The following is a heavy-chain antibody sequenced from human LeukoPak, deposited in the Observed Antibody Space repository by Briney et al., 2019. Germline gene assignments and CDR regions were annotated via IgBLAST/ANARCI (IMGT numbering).Heavy chain of an antibody. V-gene: IGHV4-59*01. D-gene: IGHD3-16*01. J-gene: IGHJ4*02. Sequence: SETLSLTWTVSGGSISSYYWSWIRQPPGKELEWIGYIYYSGSTNYSPSLKSRVTISVDTSKNQFSLKLSSVTAADTAVYYCARSGLIRGFEYWGQGTLVTVSS. CDR2: IYYSGST. CDR1: GGSISSYY. CDR3: ARSGLIRGFEY.